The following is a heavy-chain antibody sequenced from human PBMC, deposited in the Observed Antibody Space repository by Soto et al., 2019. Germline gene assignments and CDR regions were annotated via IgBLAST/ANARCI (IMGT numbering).Heavy chain of an antibody. J-gene: IGHJ4*02. CDR3: ARESEDLTSNFDY. V-gene: IGHV3-21*06. Sequence: EVQLVESGGGLVKPGGSLRLSCAASGFTFTRYSMNWVRQAPGKGLEWVSSISSTTNYIYSGDSMKGRFTISRDNAKNSPYLEMNSLRAEDTAVYYCARESEDLTSNFDYWGQGTLVTVSS. CDR1: GFTFTRYS. CDR2: ISSTTNYI.